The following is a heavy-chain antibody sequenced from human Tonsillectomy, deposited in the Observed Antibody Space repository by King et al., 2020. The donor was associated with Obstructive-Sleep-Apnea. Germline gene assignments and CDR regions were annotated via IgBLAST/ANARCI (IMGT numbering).Heavy chain of an antibody. V-gene: IGHV3-30*02. D-gene: IGHD1-26*01. CDR1: GFTFSSYG. CDR3: AKGPLVGATPHLDDY. CDR2: IRYDGSNK. J-gene: IGHJ4*02. Sequence: VQLVESGGGVVQPGGSLRLSCAASGFTFSSYGMHWVRQAPGKGLEWVAFIRYDGSNKYYADSVKGRFTISRDNSKNTLYLQMNSLRAEDTAVYYCAKGPLVGATPHLDDYWGQGTLVTVSS.